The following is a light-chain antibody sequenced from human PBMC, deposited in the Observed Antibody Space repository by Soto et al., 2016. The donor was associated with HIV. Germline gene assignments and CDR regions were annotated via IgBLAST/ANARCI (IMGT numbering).Light chain of an antibody. CDR1: NLGNTY. Sequence: SYALTQPPSVSVSPGQTASITCSGSNLGNTYASWYQQKPGQSPVLVIYQGTKRSSGIPERFSGSNSGDTATLTISGTQAIDEADYYCQAWDSSTTLYVFGTGTKVTVL. V-gene: IGLV3-1*01. CDR3: QAWDSSTTLYV. CDR2: QGT. J-gene: IGLJ1*01.